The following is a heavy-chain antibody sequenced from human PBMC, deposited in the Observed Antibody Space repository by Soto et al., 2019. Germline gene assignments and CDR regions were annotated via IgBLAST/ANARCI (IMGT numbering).Heavy chain of an antibody. D-gene: IGHD3-22*01. V-gene: IGHV4-34*01. Sequence: SETLSLTCAVYGGSFSGYYWGWIRQPPGKGLEWIGEINHSGSTNYNPSLKSRVTISVDTSKNQFSLKLSSVTAADTAVYYCARAAYYYDSSGYYWFDPWGQGTLVTVSS. CDR3: ARAAYYYDSSGYYWFDP. CDR1: GGSFSGYY. J-gene: IGHJ5*02. CDR2: INHSGST.